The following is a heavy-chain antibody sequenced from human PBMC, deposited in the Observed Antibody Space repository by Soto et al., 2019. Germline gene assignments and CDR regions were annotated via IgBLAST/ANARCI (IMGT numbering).Heavy chain of an antibody. CDR1: GGSFSGYY. Sequence: QVQLQQWGAGLLKPSETLSLNCAVYGGSFSGYYWSWIRQPPGKGLEWIGEINHRGSINYNPSLKRRVTMSVDTSKNQSSLKLNSVTAADTAVFYCARGPRMRIPEASGRDYCYHGLDVWGQGTAVTVSS. CDR3: ARGPRMRIPEASGRDYCYHGLDV. J-gene: IGHJ6*02. D-gene: IGHD2-15*01. V-gene: IGHV4-34*01. CDR2: INHRGSI.